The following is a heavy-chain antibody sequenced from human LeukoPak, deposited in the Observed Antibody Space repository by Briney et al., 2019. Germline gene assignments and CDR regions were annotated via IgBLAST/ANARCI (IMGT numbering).Heavy chain of an antibody. Sequence: GGSLRLSCAASGFTFSPYAMSWVRQAPGKGLEWVSSISGRSGDTYYADSVKGRCTISRDNSKNTLYLEMNSLRAEDTAVYYCAKRITEAAGIYFDSWGQGTLVTVSS. CDR1: GFTFSPYA. CDR2: ISGRSGDT. D-gene: IGHD6-19*01. CDR3: AKRITEAAGIYFDS. V-gene: IGHV3-23*01. J-gene: IGHJ4*02.